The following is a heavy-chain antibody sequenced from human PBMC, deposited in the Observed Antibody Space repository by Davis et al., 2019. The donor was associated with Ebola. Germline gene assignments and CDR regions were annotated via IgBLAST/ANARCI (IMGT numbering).Heavy chain of an antibody. J-gene: IGHJ4*02. CDR2: INPNSGGT. CDR3: AREGSVWGSYPFDY. Sequence: ASAKVSCKASGYTFTGYYMHWVRQAPGQGLEWMGRINPNSGGTNYAQKFQGRVTMTRDTSISTAYMELSRLRSDDTAVYYCAREGSVWGSYPFDYWGQGTLVTVSS. V-gene: IGHV1-2*06. D-gene: IGHD3-16*02. CDR1: GYTFTGYY.